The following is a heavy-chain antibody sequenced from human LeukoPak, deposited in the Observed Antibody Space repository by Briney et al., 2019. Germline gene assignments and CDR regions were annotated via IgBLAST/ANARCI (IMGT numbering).Heavy chain of an antibody. CDR3: ASVSWYSSGWYGDFDY. J-gene: IGHJ4*02. Sequence: GGSLRLSCAASGFTVSSNYMSWVRQAPGKGLEWVANIKQDGSEKYYVDSVKGRFTISRDNAKNSLYLQMNSLRAEDTAVYYCASVSWYSSGWYGDFDYWGQGTLVTVSS. CDR2: IKQDGSEK. V-gene: IGHV3-7*01. CDR1: GFTVSSNY. D-gene: IGHD6-19*01.